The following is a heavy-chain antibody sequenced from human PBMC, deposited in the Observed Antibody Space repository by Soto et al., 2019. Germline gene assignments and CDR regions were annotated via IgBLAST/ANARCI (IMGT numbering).Heavy chain of an antibody. CDR1: GFTFSDYH. J-gene: IGHJ5*02. D-gene: IGHD3-10*01. V-gene: IGHV3-11*05. Sequence: QVQLVESGGGLVKPGGSLRVSCAASGFTFSDYHMNWIRQAPGKGLEWVSYISRGSSYTNYADSVKGRFTISRDNAKNSLYLQMNSLRAEDTAVYYCARDHYGPGWFDPWGQGTLITVSS. CDR2: ISRGSSYT. CDR3: ARDHYGPGWFDP.